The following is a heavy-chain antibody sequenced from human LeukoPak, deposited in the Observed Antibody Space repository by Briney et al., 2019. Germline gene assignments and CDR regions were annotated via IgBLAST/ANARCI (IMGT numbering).Heavy chain of an antibody. Sequence: GASVKVSCKASGYILTNYGISWVRQAPGQGLEWVGWISSYNDNAHYAQKFQGRVTMTTDTSTSTVYMELRSLRSDDTAMYYCARDGNDVMDCWGQGTLVTVSS. D-gene: IGHD3/OR15-3a*01. CDR1: GYILTNYG. CDR2: ISSYNDNA. V-gene: IGHV1-18*01. J-gene: IGHJ4*02. CDR3: ARDGNDVMDC.